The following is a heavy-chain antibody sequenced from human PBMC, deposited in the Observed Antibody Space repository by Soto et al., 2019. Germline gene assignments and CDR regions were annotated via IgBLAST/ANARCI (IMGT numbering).Heavy chain of an antibody. CDR2: IDPSGGST. CDR1: GYTFTASY. J-gene: IGHJ3*02. D-gene: IGHD1-26*01. CDR3: ARDSGHYYRSDAFDK. V-gene: IGHV1-46*01. Sequence: ASVKVSCKASGYTFTASYMHWVRQAPGQGLEWMGIIDPSGGSTSYSQKFQGRVTMNRDTSTSTVYMELNSLRSEDTAVFYCARDSGHYYRSDAFDKWGQGTMVTVSS.